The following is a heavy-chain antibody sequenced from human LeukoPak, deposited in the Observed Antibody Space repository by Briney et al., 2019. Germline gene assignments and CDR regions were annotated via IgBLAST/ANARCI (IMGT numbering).Heavy chain of an antibody. D-gene: IGHD3-16*02. V-gene: IGHV4-59*01. CDR3: ARVIPYYMDV. J-gene: IGHJ6*03. Sequence: SETLSLTCTVSGGSISSYYWSWIRQPPGKGLEWIGYIYYSGSTNYNPSLKSRVTISGDTSKNQFSLKLRSGTSADTAVYYCARVIPYYMDVWGTGTTVTVSS. CDR2: IYYSGST. CDR1: GGSISSYY.